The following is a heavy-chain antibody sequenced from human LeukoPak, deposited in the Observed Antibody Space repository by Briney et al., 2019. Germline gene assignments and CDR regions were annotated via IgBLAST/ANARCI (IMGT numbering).Heavy chain of an antibody. CDR2: FDPEDGET. V-gene: IGHV1-24*01. J-gene: IGHJ4*02. Sequence: ASVKVSCKVCGYTLTELSMHWVRQAPGKGLEWMGGFDPEDGETIYAQKFQGRVTITADTSTDTAYMELSSLRSEDTAVYYCATEVLGSGSYYNVIWGQGTLVTVSS. CDR1: GYTLTELS. D-gene: IGHD3-10*01. CDR3: ATEVLGSGSYYNVI.